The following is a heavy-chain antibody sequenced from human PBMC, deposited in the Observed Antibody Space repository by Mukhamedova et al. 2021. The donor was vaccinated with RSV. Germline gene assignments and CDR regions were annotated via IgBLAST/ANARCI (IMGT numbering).Heavy chain of an antibody. V-gene: IGHV4-61*02. CDR3: ARGGRWLQSPDAFDI. D-gene: IGHD5-24*01. Sequence: ARKGLEWMGRMYTRGSTNYNPALNSRVTISMDSSNQFSLKLRSVTAADTAVYYCARGGRWLQSPDAFDIWGQGTKVIVSS. J-gene: IGHJ3*02. CDR2: MYTRGST.